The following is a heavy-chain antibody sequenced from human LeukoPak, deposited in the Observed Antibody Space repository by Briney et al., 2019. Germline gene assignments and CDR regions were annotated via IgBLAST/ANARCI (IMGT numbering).Heavy chain of an antibody. J-gene: IGHJ4*02. CDR2: IYSGGST. V-gene: IGHV3-66*01. Sequence: GGSLRLSCAASGFTFSSYSMNWVRQAPGKGLEWVSVIYSGGSTYYADSVKGRFTISRDNSKNTLYLQMNSLRAGDTAVYYCATIDYWGQGTLVTVSS. CDR3: ATIDY. CDR1: GFTFSSYS.